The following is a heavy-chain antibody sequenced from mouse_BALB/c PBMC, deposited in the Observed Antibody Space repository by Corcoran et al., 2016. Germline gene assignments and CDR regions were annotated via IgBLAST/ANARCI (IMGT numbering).Heavy chain of an antibody. J-gene: IGHJ1*01. Sequence: QIQLVQSGPELKKPGETVKISCKASGYTFTNYGMNWVKQAPGKGLKWMGWINTYTGEPTYADDFKGRFAFSLETSASTAYLQINNLKNEDMATYFCASTMIKDWYFDVWGAGTTVTVSS. CDR2: INTYTGEP. D-gene: IGHD2-4*01. CDR3: ASTMIKDWYFDV. V-gene: IGHV9-1*02. CDR1: GYTFTNYG.